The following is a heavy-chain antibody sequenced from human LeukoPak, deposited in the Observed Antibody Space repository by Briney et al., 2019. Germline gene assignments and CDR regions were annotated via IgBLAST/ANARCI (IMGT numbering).Heavy chain of an antibody. V-gene: IGHV4-59*08. CDR2: IYYSGST. Sequence: TSETLSLTCTASGGSISSYYWSWIRQPPGKGLEWIGYIYYSGSTNYNPSLKSRVTISVDTSKNQFSLKLSSVTAADTAVYYCARHKAVAGTNYYYYGMDVWGQGTTVTVSS. CDR3: ARHKAVAGTNYYYYGMDV. J-gene: IGHJ6*02. D-gene: IGHD6-19*01. CDR1: GGSISSYY.